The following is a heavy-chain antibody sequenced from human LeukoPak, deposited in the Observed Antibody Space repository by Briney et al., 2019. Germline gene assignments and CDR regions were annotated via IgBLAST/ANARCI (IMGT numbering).Heavy chain of an antibody. CDR1: GFTFGDYA. Sequence: GSLRLSCTASGFTFGDYAMSWVRQAPGKGLEWVGFIRSKAYGGTTEYAASVKGRFTISRDDSKSIAYLQMNSLKTEDTAVYYCTRDGRGGNPFDYWGQGTLVTVSS. J-gene: IGHJ4*02. D-gene: IGHD4-23*01. CDR2: IRSKAYGGTT. CDR3: TRDGRGGNPFDY. V-gene: IGHV3-49*04.